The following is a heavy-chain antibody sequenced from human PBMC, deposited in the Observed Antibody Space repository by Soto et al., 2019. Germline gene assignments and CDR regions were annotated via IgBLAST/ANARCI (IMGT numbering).Heavy chain of an antibody. CDR1: GFTFSDYY. CDR2: ISSSGSTI. D-gene: IGHD3-22*01. CDR3: ARGTYYYDSSGYLETFDY. J-gene: IGHJ4*02. V-gene: IGHV3-11*01. Sequence: GGSLRLSCAASGFTFSDYYMSWIRQAPGKGLEWVSYISSSGSTIYYADYVKGRFTISRDNAKNSLYLQMNSLRAEDTAVYYFARGTYYYDSSGYLETFDYWGQGTLVTVSS.